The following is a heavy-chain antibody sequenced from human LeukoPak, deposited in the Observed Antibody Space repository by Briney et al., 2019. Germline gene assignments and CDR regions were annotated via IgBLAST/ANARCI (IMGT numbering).Heavy chain of an antibody. D-gene: IGHD3-22*01. CDR1: GYSFTSYW. CDR2: IYPGNSDT. Sequence: GESLKISCKGSGYSFTSYWIGWVRQMPGKGLEWMGIIYPGNSDTRYSPSFQGQVTISADKSISAAYLQWSSLKASDTAMYYCARAYYYDSSGYHNWFDSWGQGTLVTVSS. J-gene: IGHJ5*01. CDR3: ARAYYYDSSGYHNWFDS. V-gene: IGHV5-51*01.